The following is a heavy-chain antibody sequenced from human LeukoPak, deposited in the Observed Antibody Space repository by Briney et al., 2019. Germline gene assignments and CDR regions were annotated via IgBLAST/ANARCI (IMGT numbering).Heavy chain of an antibody. Sequence: GGSLRLSCAASGLTFDDYAMHWVRQAPGKGLEWVSGISWNSGTIEYADSVKGRFTISRDNAKNFLYLQMNSLRAEDTALYYCAKGGYYDSSGPDYWGQGTLVTVSS. CDR2: ISWNSGTI. J-gene: IGHJ4*02. CDR1: GLTFDDYA. V-gene: IGHV3-9*01. CDR3: AKGGYYDSSGPDY. D-gene: IGHD3-22*01.